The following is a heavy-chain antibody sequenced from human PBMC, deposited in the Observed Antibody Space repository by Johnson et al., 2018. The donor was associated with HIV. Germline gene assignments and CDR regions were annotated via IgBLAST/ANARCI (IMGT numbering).Heavy chain of an antibody. CDR2: IKQDGGEK. CDR1: GFMFSDYW. Sequence: VQLVESGGGLVQPGGSLRLSCVASGFMFSDYWMTWVRQAPGKGLEWVANIKQDGGEKYYVDSVKGRFTISRYNAKNSLYLQMNSLRAEDTAVYYCAREGGIAAAGTDAFDIWGQGTMVTVSS. CDR3: AREGGIAAAGTDAFDI. J-gene: IGHJ3*02. V-gene: IGHV3-7*01. D-gene: IGHD6-13*01.